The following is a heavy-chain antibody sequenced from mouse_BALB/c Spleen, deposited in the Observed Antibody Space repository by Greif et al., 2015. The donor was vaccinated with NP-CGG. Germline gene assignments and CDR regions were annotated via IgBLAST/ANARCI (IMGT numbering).Heavy chain of an antibody. CDR2: IDPENGDT. Sequence: VQLQQSGAELVRSGASVKLSCTASGFNIEDYYMHWVKQRPEQGLEWIGWIDPENGDTEYAPKFQGKATMTADTSSNTAYLQLSSLTSEDTAVYYCNALITTVVATPYYYAMDYWGQGTSVTVSS. V-gene: IGHV14-4*02. D-gene: IGHD1-1*01. CDR3: NALITTVVATPYYYAMDY. CDR1: GFNIEDYY. J-gene: IGHJ4*01.